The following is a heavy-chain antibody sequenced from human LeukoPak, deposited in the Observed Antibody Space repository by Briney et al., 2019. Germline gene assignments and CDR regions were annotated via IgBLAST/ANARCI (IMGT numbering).Heavy chain of an antibody. Sequence: SETLSLTCTVSGGSISPYYWSWIRQPPGKGLEWLGYIYYSGNTDYNPSLKRRAAISVDTSKNQFSLKLSAVTAADTAVYYCARSTGSTMFRDYWGRGTLVSVSS. V-gene: IGHV4-59*01. CDR2: IYYSGNT. J-gene: IGHJ4*02. CDR1: GGSISPYY. CDR3: ARSTGSTMFRDY. D-gene: IGHD3-10*02.